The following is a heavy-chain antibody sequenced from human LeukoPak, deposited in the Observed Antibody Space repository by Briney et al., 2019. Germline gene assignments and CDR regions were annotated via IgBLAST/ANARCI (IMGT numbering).Heavy chain of an antibody. J-gene: IGHJ5*02. CDR2: IIPIFGTA. D-gene: IGHD2-15*01. V-gene: IGHV1-69*01. Sequence: SVKVSCKASGGTFSSYAISWVRQAPGQGLEWMGGIIPIFGTANYAQKFQGRVTITADESTNTAYMELSSLRSEDTAVYYCARPRYCSGGSCSKDWFDPWGQGTLVTVSS. CDR3: ARPRYCSGGSCSKDWFDP. CDR1: GGTFSSYA.